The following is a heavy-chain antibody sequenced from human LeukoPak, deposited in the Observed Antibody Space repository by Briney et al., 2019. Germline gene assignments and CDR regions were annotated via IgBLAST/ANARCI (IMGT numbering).Heavy chain of an antibody. CDR2: IIPIFGTA. CDR1: GGTFSSYA. CDR3: ARDRGRPYGMAV. J-gene: IGHJ6*02. V-gene: IGHV1-69*13. D-gene: IGHD3-16*01. Sequence: GASVKVSCQATGGTFSSYAISWVRQAPGQRLEWMGGIIPIFGTANYAQKFQGRVTITADESTSTAYMELSSLRSEHTAVYYCARDRGRPYGMAVWGQGTTVTVSS.